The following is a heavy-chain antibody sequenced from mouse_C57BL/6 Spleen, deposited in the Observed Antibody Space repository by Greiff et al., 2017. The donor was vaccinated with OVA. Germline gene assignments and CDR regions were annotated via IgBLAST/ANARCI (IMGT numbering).Heavy chain of an antibody. V-gene: IGHV1-55*01. Sequence: QVQLQQPGAELVKPGASVKMSCKASGYTFTSYWITWVKQRPGQCLEWIGDIYPGSGSTNYNEKFKSKATLTVDTSSSTAYMQLSSLTSEDSAVYYCARYYDDYDEAYWGQGTLVTVSA. D-gene: IGHD2-4*01. J-gene: IGHJ3*01. CDR2: IYPGSGST. CDR1: GYTFTSYW. CDR3: ARYYDDYDEAY.